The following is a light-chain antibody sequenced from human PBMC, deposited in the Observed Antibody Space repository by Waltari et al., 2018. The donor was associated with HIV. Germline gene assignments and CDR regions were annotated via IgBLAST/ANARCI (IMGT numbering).Light chain of an antibody. CDR2: GVS. CDR3: QQFYYWPRT. CDR1: ESVGRF. Sequence: EIVLTQSPVALSVSPGDRVTLSCRASESVGRFFAWYQQRPGQGPTLRMHGVSTRASGVSARFSGSGSGTEVNLTITSLQSDDSAIYFCQQFYYWPRTFGQGTKVEVK. J-gene: IGKJ1*01. V-gene: IGKV3-15*01.